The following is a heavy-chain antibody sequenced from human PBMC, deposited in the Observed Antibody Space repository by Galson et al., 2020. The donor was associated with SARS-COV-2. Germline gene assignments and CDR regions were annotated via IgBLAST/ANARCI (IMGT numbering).Heavy chain of an antibody. J-gene: IGHJ4*02. Sequence: GESLKISCAASGLTFSNFGMGWVRQAPGKGLEWVSAISDGGSVTYYADSVKGRFTISRDNSENILYLQMNSLRAEDTATYYCAKGISGLYQERHYDCWGQGTLVTVSS. CDR3: AKGISGLYQERHYDC. V-gene: IGHV3-23*01. CDR1: GLTFSNFG. CDR2: ISDGGSVT. D-gene: IGHD3-16*01.